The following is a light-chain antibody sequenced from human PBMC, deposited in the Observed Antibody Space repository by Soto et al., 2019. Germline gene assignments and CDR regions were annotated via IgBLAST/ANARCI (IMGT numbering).Light chain of an antibody. Sequence: QSALTQPPSASGSPGQSVTISCSGTSSDVGNYNYVSWYQQHPGKAPKLLIYEVNKRPSGVPDRFSGSKSGNPASLTVSGLQAEDEADYYCSSYADSNKRVFGGGTKLTVL. CDR3: SSYADSNKRV. J-gene: IGLJ3*02. CDR1: SSDVGNYNY. CDR2: EVN. V-gene: IGLV2-8*01.